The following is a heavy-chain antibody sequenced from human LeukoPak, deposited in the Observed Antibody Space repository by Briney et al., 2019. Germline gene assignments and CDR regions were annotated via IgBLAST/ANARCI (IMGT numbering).Heavy chain of an antibody. D-gene: IGHD4-23*01. CDR2: IYPRDSDT. CDR3: ARRDYGGHAAYFDY. J-gene: IGHJ4*02. CDR1: GSTFTSNW. V-gene: IGHV5-51*01. Sequence: GESLQISCKGYGSTFTSNWIGWVRPLPGKGLEWMGIIYPRDSDTVYSPSFQGQVIMSVDKSISTAYLQWSSLKASDTAIYFCARRDYGGHAAYFDYWGQGTLVTVSS.